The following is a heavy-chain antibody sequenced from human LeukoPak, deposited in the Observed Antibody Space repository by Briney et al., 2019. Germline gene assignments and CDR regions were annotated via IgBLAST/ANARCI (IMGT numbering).Heavy chain of an antibody. D-gene: IGHD2-15*01. CDR2: INPNSGGT. CDR1: GYTFTGYY. V-gene: IGHV1-2*02. J-gene: IGHJ3*02. Sequence: ASVKVSCKASGYTFTGYYMHWVRQAPGQGLEWMGWINPNSGGTNYAQKFQGRVTMTRDTSISTAYMELSRLRSDDTAVYYCARRSSGGIHDAFDIWGQGTMGTVSS. CDR3: ARRSSGGIHDAFDI.